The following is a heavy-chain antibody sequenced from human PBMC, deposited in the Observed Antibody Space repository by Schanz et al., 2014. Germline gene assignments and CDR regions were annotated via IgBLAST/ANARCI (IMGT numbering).Heavy chain of an antibody. CDR2: ISFDGRNT. D-gene: IGHD6-13*01. CDR1: GFTFSTYW. J-gene: IGHJ4*02. CDR3: AKEKEEVAADGSFFDY. V-gene: IGHV3-30*18. Sequence: QIQLVESGGGVVQPGGSLRLSCAASGFTFSTYWMHWVRQAPGKGLEWVGFISFDGRNTGYAHSVKGRFTISRDNSKNTVNLQMNSLRAEDTAVYYCAKEKEEVAADGSFFDYWGQGTLVTVSS.